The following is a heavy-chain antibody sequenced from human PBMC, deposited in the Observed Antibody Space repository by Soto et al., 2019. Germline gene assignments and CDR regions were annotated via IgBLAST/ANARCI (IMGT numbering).Heavy chain of an antibody. D-gene: IGHD6-19*01. J-gene: IGHJ4*02. Sequence: GGSLRLSCAASGFTFSSYAMSWVRQAPGKGLEWVSAISGSGGSTYYADSVRGRFTISRDNSKNTLYLQMNSLRAEDTAVYYCAKSRRGYSSGCFDYWGQGTLVTVSS. CDR2: ISGSGGST. CDR1: GFTFSSYA. V-gene: IGHV3-23*01. CDR3: AKSRRGYSSGCFDY.